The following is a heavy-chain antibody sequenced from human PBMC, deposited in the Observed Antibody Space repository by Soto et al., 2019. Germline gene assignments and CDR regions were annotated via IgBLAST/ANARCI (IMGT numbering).Heavy chain of an antibody. Sequence: QVQLVQSGDEVRKPGSSVKVSCKASGYIFVNYGIAWVRQAPGQGLEWMGWISPYSGNTHYASKVQGRLTMTTDTSSSPAYMDPGNLTSDGTAVYYCSMVDNFVTPTPQDVWGQGTTVTVSS. CDR2: ISPYSGNT. V-gene: IGHV1-18*01. CDR3: SMVDNFVTPTPQDV. J-gene: IGHJ6*02. D-gene: IGHD3-16*02. CDR1: GYIFVNYG.